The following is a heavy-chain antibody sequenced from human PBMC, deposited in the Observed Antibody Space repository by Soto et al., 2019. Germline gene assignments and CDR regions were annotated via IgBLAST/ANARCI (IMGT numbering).Heavy chain of an antibody. J-gene: IGHJ4*02. D-gene: IGHD3-22*01. CDR2: IYYSGST. CDR1: GGSISSGGYY. CDR3: ARVPFVRDYYDSSGYYVGYYFDY. Sequence: QVQLQESGPGLVKPSQTLSLTCTVSGGSISSGGYYWSWIRQHPGKGLEWIGYIYYSGSTYYTPSRKGRVTISVDTSKNQFSLKLSSVTAADTAVYYCARVPFVRDYYDSSGYYVGYYFDYWGQGTLVTVSS. V-gene: IGHV4-31*03.